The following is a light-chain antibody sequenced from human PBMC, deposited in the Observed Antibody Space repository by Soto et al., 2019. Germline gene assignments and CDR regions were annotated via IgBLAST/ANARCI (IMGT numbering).Light chain of an antibody. V-gene: IGLV2-8*01. Sequence: QSVLTQPPSASGSPGQSVTISCTGTSSDVGGYNYVSWYQQHPGKAPKHMIYEVSKRPSGVPDRFSGSKSGNTASLAVDGLQAEYEADYYCSSYAGSNNVVFGGGTKVTVL. CDR1: SSDVGGYNY. J-gene: IGLJ2*01. CDR2: EVS. CDR3: SSYAGSNNVV.